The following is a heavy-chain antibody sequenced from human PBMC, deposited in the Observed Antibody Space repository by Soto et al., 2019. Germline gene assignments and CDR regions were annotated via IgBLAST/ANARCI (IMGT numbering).Heavy chain of an antibody. J-gene: IGHJ6*02. Sequence: QVQLQQWGAGLLKPSETLSLTCAVYGGSFSGYYWSWIRQPPGKGLEWIGEINHSGSTNYNPSLKSRVTISFDTSKNQFSLKLTSVTAADTAVYYCARERIRSGYSHYYGMDVWGQGTTVTVSS. CDR2: INHSGST. D-gene: IGHD3-3*01. CDR3: ARERIRSGYSHYYGMDV. CDR1: GGSFSGYY. V-gene: IGHV4-34*01.